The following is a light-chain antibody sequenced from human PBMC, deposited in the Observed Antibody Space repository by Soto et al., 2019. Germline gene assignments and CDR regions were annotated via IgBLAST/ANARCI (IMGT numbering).Light chain of an antibody. J-gene: IGLJ1*01. Sequence: SYELTQPPSVSVAPGQTARITCGGNNIETKSVYWYQQKTGQAPVLVVYDDSDRPSGIPERFSGSNSGNTATLTISRVEAGDEADYYCQVRDSSSDHYVFGSGTKVTVL. CDR2: DDS. V-gene: IGLV3-21*02. CDR1: NIETKS. CDR3: QVRDSSSDHYV.